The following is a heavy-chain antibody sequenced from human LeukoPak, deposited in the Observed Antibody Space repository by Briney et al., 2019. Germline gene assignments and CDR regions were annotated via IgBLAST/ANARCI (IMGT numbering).Heavy chain of an antibody. Sequence: PGGSLRLSCAASGFTFSSYAMSWVRQAPGKGLEWVANINQDGTEKYYVDSVKGRFTVSRDYAKNSLYLQMNSLRAEDTAVYYCARGGYSSGWGGIDWGQGTLVTVSS. CDR3: ARGGYSSGWGGID. CDR1: GFTFSSYA. J-gene: IGHJ4*02. CDR2: INQDGTEK. V-gene: IGHV3-7*01. D-gene: IGHD6-19*01.